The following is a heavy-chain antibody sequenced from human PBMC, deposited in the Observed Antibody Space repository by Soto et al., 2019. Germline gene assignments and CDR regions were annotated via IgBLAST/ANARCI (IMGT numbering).Heavy chain of an antibody. CDR2: IYYSGST. V-gene: IGHV4-59*01. CDR3: ARGGSSRWFATHFDP. J-gene: IGHJ5*02. D-gene: IGHD6-13*01. Sequence: QVQLQESGPGLVKPSETLSLTCTVSGGSISSYYWSWIRQPPGKGLEWIGYIYYSGSTNYNPSLKSRVHISVDTSKNQFSLKLSSVTAADTAVYYCARGGSSRWFATHFDPWGQGTLVTVSS. CDR1: GGSISSYY.